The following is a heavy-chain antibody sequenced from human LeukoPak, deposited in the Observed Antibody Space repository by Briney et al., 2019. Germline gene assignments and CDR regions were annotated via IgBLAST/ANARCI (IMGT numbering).Heavy chain of an antibody. CDR3: ARDDSRSGYYYDSSGHGDFDY. CDR1: GFTFSSYG. CDR2: IWYDGSNK. D-gene: IGHD3-22*01. Sequence: PGRSLRLSCAASGFTFSSYGMHWVRQAPGKGLEWVAVIWYDGSNKYYTDSVKGRFTISRDNSKNTLYLQMNSLRAEDTAVYYCARDDSRSGYYYDSSGHGDFDYWGQGTLVTVSS. V-gene: IGHV3-33*01. J-gene: IGHJ4*02.